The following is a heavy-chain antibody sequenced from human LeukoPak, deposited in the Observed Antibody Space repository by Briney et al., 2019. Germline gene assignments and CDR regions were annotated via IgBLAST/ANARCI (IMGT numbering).Heavy chain of an antibody. CDR2: INPADSDS. CDR1: GYSFDTYW. V-gene: IGHV5-51*01. CDR3: ARQLTRGGWRLDS. Sequence: ESLKISCKGSGYSFDTYWIGWVRQRPGKGVEWMGIINPADSDSRYSPSFEGQVTVSADKSIFTAYLQWSSLKTSDTAIYYCARQLTRGGWRLDSWGQGTLVTVSS. J-gene: IGHJ5*01. D-gene: IGHD3-10*01.